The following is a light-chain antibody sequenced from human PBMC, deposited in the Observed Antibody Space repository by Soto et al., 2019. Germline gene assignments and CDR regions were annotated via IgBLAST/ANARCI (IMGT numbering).Light chain of an antibody. CDR3: QQYYTTPRT. Sequence: DIVMTQSPDSLAVSLGERATINCKSSQSVLHSPNNKNYLAWYQQKPGQPPKLLIYWASARESGVPDRFSGSESGTDFTLTISSLQAEDVAVYYCQQYYTTPRTFGQGTKVEIK. CDR2: WAS. CDR1: QSVLHSPNNKNY. J-gene: IGKJ1*01. V-gene: IGKV4-1*01.